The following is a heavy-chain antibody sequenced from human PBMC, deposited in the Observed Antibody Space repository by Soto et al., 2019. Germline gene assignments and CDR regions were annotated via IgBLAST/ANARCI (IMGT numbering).Heavy chain of an antibody. V-gene: IGHV3-23*01. CDR2: ISGSGGST. D-gene: IGHD2-15*01. CDR3: AKECPEAVVVVAADARFDP. CDR1: GFTFSSYA. Sequence: PGGSLRLSCAASGFTFSSYAMSWVRQAPGKGLEWVSAISGSGGSTYYADSVKGRFTISRDNSKNTLYLQMNSLRAEDTAVYYCAKECPEAVVVVAADARFDPWGQGTLVTVSS. J-gene: IGHJ5*02.